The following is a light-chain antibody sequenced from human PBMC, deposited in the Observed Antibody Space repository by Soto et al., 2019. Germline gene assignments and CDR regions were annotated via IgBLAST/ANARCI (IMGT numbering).Light chain of an antibody. CDR2: GAS. J-gene: IGKJ4*01. CDR3: QQYGSS. Sequence: EIVLTQSPGNLSLSPGERATLSCRASQSVSSSYLAWYQQKPGQAPRLLIYGASSRATGIPDRFSGSGSGTVFTLTISRLEPEDFAVYYCQQYGSSFGGGTKVEIK. V-gene: IGKV3-20*01. CDR1: QSVSSSY.